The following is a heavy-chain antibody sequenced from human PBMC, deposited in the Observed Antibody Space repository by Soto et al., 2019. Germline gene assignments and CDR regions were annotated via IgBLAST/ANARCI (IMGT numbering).Heavy chain of an antibody. CDR1: GFTFSSYA. Sequence: GGSLRLSCAASGFTFSSYAMSWVRQAPGKGLEWVSVISGSGGSTYYADSVKGRFTISSDNSKNTLYLQMNSLRAEDTAVYYCAKLGSSSGGSGYFDYWGQGTLVTVSS. D-gene: IGHD2-15*01. CDR2: ISGSGGST. V-gene: IGHV3-23*01. CDR3: AKLGSSSGGSGYFDY. J-gene: IGHJ4*02.